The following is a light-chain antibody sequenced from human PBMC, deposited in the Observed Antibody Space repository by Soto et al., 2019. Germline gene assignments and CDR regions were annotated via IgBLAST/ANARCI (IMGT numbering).Light chain of an antibody. J-gene: IGLJ1*01. V-gene: IGLV2-14*03. CDR3: SSYTASNTYV. CDR2: DIS. Sequence: QSALTQPASVSGPPGLSITISCTGTSSDVGDYNFVSWYQHHPGKAPKLMIYDISNRPSGDSDRFSGSKSGNTASLTISGLQAEDEADYYCSSYTASNTYVFGTGTKLTVL. CDR1: SSDVGDYNF.